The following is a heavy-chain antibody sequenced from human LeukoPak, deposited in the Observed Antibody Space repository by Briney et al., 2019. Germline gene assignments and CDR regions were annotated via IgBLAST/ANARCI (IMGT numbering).Heavy chain of an antibody. J-gene: IGHJ4*02. CDR2: ISYDGSNK. Sequence: PGGSLRLSCAASGFTFSSYAMHWVRQAPGKGLEWVAVISYDGSNKYYAGSVKGRFTISRENAKSSLYLQMNSLRAGDTAVYYCAREYRSSSGRAFDYWGQGTLVTVSS. V-gene: IGHV3-30*14. D-gene: IGHD6-6*01. CDR1: GFTFSSYA. CDR3: AREYRSSSGRAFDY.